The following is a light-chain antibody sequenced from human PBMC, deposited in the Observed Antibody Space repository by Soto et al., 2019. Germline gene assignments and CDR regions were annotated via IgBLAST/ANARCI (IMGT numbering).Light chain of an antibody. V-gene: IGKV3-15*01. CDR2: DAS. CDR3: QQYNNWPLT. CDR1: QSISSN. Sequence: EIVMTQSPATLSVSPGERATLSCRASQSISSNLAGYQQNPGQAPRLLMYDASTRATGFPARFSGSGSGTEFTLTISSLQSEDCAVYYCQQYNNWPLTFGGGTKVEI. J-gene: IGKJ4*01.